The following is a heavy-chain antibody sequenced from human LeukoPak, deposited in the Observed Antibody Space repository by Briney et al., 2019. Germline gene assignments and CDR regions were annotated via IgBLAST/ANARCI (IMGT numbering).Heavy chain of an antibody. CDR2: IRYDGSNK. Sequence: GGTLRLSCAASGFTFSSYGMHWVRQAPGKGLEWVAFIRYDGSNKYYADSVKGRFTISRDNSKNTLYLQMNSLRAEDTAVYYCAKDPTHQSNYWGQGTLVTVSS. CDR1: GFTFSSYG. CDR3: AKDPTHQSNY. J-gene: IGHJ4*02. V-gene: IGHV3-30*02.